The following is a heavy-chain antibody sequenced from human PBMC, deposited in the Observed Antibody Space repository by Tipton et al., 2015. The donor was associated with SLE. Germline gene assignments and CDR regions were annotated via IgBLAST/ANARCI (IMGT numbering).Heavy chain of an antibody. V-gene: IGHV3-11*01. CDR2: IDSSGSTI. J-gene: IGHJ4*02. CDR3: AKAGIAAAGPEGYYFDY. CDR1: GFIFGDYY. D-gene: IGHD6-13*01. Sequence: QVQLVQSGGGLVKPGGSLRLSCAASGFIFGDYYMSWIRQTPGKGLEWVSYIDSSGSTIYSADSVKGRFTISRDNSKNTLYLQMNSLRAEDTAVYYCAKAGIAAAGPEGYYFDYWGQGTLVTVSS.